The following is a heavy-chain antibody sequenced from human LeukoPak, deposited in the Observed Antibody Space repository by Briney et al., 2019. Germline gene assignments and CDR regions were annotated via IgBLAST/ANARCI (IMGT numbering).Heavy chain of an antibody. V-gene: IGHV4-39*01. Sequence: PSETLSHTCTVSRGSIRTADYYWAWVRQPPGEGLEWLGSIYFSGTPYFNPSLKSRVAVSIDTSKNQFSLKVTSVNASDTAVYFCARTSSWYAGAWFDSWGQGTLVTVSS. CDR3: ARTSSWYAGAWFDS. CDR2: IYFSGTP. D-gene: IGHD6-13*01. J-gene: IGHJ5*01. CDR1: RGSIRTADYY.